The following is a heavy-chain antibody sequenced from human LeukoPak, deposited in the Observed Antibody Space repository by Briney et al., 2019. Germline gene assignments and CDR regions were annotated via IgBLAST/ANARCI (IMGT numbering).Heavy chain of an antibody. Sequence: SETLSLTCTVSGGSISSYYWSWIRQPPGKGLEWIGYIYYSGSSNYNPSLKNRVTISVDTSKDQFSLKLSSVTAADTAVYYCARGATYVDYWGQGTLVTVSS. V-gene: IGHV4-59*01. CDR1: GGSISSYY. D-gene: IGHD1-26*01. CDR3: ARGATYVDY. J-gene: IGHJ4*02. CDR2: IYYSGSS.